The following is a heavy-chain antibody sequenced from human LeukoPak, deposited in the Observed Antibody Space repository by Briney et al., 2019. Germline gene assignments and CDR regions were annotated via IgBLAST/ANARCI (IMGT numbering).Heavy chain of an antibody. D-gene: IGHD5-18*01. CDR1: GGSFSGYY. Sequence: PSETLSLTCAVYGGSFSGYYWSWIRQPPGKGLEWIGEINHSGSTNYNPSLKSRVTISVDTSKNQFSLKLSSVTAADTAVYYCARGRIQLWTYNWFDPWGQGTLVTVSS. J-gene: IGHJ5*02. CDR2: INHSGST. CDR3: ARGRIQLWTYNWFDP. V-gene: IGHV4-34*01.